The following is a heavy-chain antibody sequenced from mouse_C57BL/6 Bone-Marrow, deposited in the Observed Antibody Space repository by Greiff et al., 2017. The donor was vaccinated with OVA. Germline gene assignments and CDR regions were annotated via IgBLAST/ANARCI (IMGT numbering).Heavy chain of an antibody. J-gene: IGHJ4*01. CDR2: INPGSGGT. CDR1: GYAFTNYL. V-gene: IGHV1-54*01. D-gene: IGHD3-3*01. CDR3: AREGVYAMDY. Sequence: VQLQQSGAELVRPGTSVKVSCKASGYAFTNYLIEWVKQRPGQGLEWIGVINPGSGGTNYNEKFKGKATLTADKSSSTAYMQLSSLTSEDSAVYFGAREGVYAMDYWGQGTSVTVSS.